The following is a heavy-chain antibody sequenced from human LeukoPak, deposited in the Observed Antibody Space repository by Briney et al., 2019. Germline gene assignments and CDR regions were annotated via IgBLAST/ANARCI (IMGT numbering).Heavy chain of an antibody. J-gene: IGHJ4*02. D-gene: IGHD1/OR15-1a*01. CDR2: MPGSGGDT. CDR1: GFTFSSYA. CDR3: AKEVGMYGTPTLDF. V-gene: IGHV3-23*01. Sequence: GSLRLSCAASGFTFSSYAMSWVRQAPGGGLEWVSGMPGSGGDTFYADSVEGRFTISRDNSKNTLFLQMNSLRAEDTAIYYCAKEVGMYGTPTLDFWGQGTLVTVSS.